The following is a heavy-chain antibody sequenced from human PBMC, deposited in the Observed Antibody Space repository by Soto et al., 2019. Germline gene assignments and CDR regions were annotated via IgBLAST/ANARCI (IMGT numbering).Heavy chain of an antibody. D-gene: IGHD3-10*01. V-gene: IGHV1-2*02. CDR1: GYTFTGYY. CDR3: ARPTLLWFGDCSH. CDR2: INPNSGGT. J-gene: IGHJ4*02. Sequence: ASVKVSCKASGYTFTGYYMHWVRQAPGQGLEWMGWINPNSGGTNYAQKFQGRVTMTRDTSISTAYMELSRLRSDDTAVYYCARPTLLWFGDCSHWGQGTLVTVSS.